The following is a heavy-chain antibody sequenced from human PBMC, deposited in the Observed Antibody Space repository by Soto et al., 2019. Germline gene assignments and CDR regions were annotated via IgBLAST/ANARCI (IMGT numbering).Heavy chain of an antibody. CDR3: ASPSHYDILTGRIYYFDY. Sequence: QLQLQESGPGLVKPSETLSLTCTVSGGSISSSSYYWGWIRQPPGKGLEWIGSIYYSGSTYYNPSLKSRVTISVDTSKNQFSLKLSSVTAADTAVYYCASPSHYDILTGRIYYFDYWGQGTLVTVSS. CDR1: GGSISSSSYY. CDR2: IYYSGST. J-gene: IGHJ4*02. D-gene: IGHD3-9*01. V-gene: IGHV4-39*01.